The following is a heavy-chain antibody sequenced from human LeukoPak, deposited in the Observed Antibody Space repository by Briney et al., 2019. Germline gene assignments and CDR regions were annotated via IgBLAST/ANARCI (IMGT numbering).Heavy chain of an antibody. V-gene: IGHV3-11*01. Sequence: GGSLRLSCAASGFTFSDYYMSWIRQAPGKGLGWVSYISTSGSAIYYADSVKGRFTISRDNAKNSLYLQMNSLRAEDTAVYYCASRAPPYDYVWGSYPPEDIWGQGTMVTVSS. D-gene: IGHD3-16*02. CDR3: ASRAPPYDYVWGSYPPEDI. J-gene: IGHJ3*02. CDR2: ISTSGSAI. CDR1: GFTFSDYY.